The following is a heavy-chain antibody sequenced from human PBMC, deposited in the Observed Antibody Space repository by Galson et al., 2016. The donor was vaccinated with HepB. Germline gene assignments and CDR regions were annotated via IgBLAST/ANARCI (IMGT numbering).Heavy chain of an antibody. J-gene: IGHJ4*02. Sequence: SLRLSCAASGFSFSHYWMTWVRQTPGKGLEWVANINQDESWKHYGASVKGRFTISRDNAKNSLYLEMNSLRVEDTAVYYCTRVSGTDEGIDYWGQGTLVTVSS. D-gene: IGHD2-8*02. CDR2: INQDESWK. CDR3: TRVSGTDEGIDY. CDR1: GFSFSHYW. V-gene: IGHV3-7*03.